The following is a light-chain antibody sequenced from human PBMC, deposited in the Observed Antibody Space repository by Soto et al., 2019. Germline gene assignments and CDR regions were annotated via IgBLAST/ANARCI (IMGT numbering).Light chain of an antibody. CDR3: ISYAGSNNLGV. J-gene: IGLJ2*01. V-gene: IGLV2-8*01. CDR2: EVS. CDR1: SSDVGGHNH. Sequence: QSALTQPPSASGSPGQSVAISCSGTSSDVGGHNHVSWYQQHPGNAPKLIIYEVSKRPSGVPDRFSGSKSGNTASLTVSGLQAEDEADYYCISYAGSNNLGVFGGGTKLTVL.